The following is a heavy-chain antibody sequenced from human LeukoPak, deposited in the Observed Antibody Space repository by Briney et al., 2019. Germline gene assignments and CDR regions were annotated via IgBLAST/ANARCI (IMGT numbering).Heavy chain of an antibody. J-gene: IGHJ4*02. CDR1: GLTFSSYW. CDR3: ARESYSSSYYFDY. D-gene: IGHD6-13*01. V-gene: IGHV3-66*02. Sequence: GGSLRLSCAASGLTFSSYWMHWVRQAPGKGLVWVSVIYSGGSTYYADSVKGRFTISRDNSKNTLYLQMNSLRAEDTAVYYCARESYSSSYYFDYWGQGTLVTVSS. CDR2: IYSGGST.